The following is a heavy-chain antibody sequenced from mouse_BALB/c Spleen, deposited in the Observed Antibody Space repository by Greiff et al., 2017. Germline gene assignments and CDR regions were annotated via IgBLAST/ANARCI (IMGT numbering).Heavy chain of an antibody. Sequence: EVQLVESGGGLVQPGGSLKLSCAASGFTFSSYTMSWVRQTPEKRLEWVAYISNGGGSTYYPDTVKGRFTISRDNAKNTLYLQMSSLKSEDTAMYYCARQGYYGSSYDYWGQGTTLTVSS. CDR3: ARQGYYGSSYDY. CDR2: ISNGGGST. D-gene: IGHD1-1*01. J-gene: IGHJ2*01. V-gene: IGHV5-12-2*01. CDR1: GFTFSSYT.